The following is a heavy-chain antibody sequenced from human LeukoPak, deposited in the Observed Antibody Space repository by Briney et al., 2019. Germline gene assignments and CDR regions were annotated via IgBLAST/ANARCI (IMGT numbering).Heavy chain of an antibody. CDR3: ARGPRYFDWLFQLLDY. D-gene: IGHD3-9*01. J-gene: IGHJ4*02. CDR1: GGSFSGYY. Sequence: SETLSLTCAAYGGSFSGYYWSWIRQPPGKGLEWIGEINHSGSTNYDPSLKSRVTISVDTSKNQFSLKLSSVTAADTAVYYCARGPRYFDWLFQLLDYWGQGTLVTVSS. V-gene: IGHV4-34*01. CDR2: INHSGST.